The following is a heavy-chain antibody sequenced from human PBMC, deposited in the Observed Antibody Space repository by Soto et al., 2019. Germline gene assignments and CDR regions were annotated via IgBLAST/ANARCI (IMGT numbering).Heavy chain of an antibody. D-gene: IGHD6-13*01. V-gene: IGHV4-39*01. Sequence: WSVADGTIISSGGYWGWIRKHPGKWLECIGSIYYSGSTCYNPSLKSRVTISVDTSKNQFSLKLSFVTAADTAVYYCARHHIILSSNLGDYYYYVMDVWGQGTTVTGSS. CDR1: DGTIISSGGY. CDR2: IYYSGST. CDR3: ARHHIILSSNLGDYYYYVMDV. J-gene: IGHJ6*02.